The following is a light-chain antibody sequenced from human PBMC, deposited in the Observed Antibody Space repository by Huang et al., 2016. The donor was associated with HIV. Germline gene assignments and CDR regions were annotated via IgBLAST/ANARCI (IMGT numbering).Light chain of an antibody. V-gene: IGKV1-5*03. CDR2: KAS. CDR3: QQYNTYST. CDR1: QSVSSW. Sequence: DIQMSQSPSTLSASVGDRVTITCRASQSVSSWLAWYQQKPGKAPKLLIYKASTLESWVPSRFSGSGSGTEFTLTISSLEPDDFASYYCQQYNTYSTFGRGTKVEIK. J-gene: IGKJ1*01.